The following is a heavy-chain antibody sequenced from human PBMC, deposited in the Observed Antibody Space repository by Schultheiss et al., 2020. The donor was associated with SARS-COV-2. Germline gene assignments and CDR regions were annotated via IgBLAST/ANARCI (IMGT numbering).Heavy chain of an antibody. CDR2: INPNSGGT. CDR3: ARHARGDSSSWFDP. V-gene: IGHV1-2*02. Sequence: ASVKVSCKASGGTFSSYAISWVRQAPGQGLEWMGWINPNSGGTNYAQKFQGRVTMTRDTSISTAYMELRSLRSDDTAVYYCARHARGDSSSWFDPWGQGTLVTVSS. D-gene: IGHD6-13*01. CDR1: GGTFSSYA. J-gene: IGHJ5*02.